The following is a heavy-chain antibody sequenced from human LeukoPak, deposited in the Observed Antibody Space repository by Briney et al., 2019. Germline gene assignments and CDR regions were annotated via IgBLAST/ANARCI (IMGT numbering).Heavy chain of an antibody. CDR1: GGSFNSGSYF. CDR2: IYYSGST. CDR3: ARTTYDSSGYYYYYYYGMDV. J-gene: IGHJ6*02. D-gene: IGHD3-22*01. Sequence: SETLSLTCTVSGGSFNSGSYFWSWIRQPPGKGLEWIGYIYYSGSTNYNPSLKSRVTISVDTSKNQFSLKLSSVTAADTAVYYCARTTYDSSGYYYYYYYGMDVWGQGTTVTVSS. V-gene: IGHV4-61*01.